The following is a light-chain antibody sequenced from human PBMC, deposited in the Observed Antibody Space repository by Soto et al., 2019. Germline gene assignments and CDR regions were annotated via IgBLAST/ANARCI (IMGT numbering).Light chain of an antibody. J-gene: IGKJ2*01. Sequence: EIVMTQSPATLSVSPGERVTLSCRASESVSTNLAWYQQKPGQPPRLLFHSASTRATDVPVRFSGSGSGTEFTLTISSLQSEDFAVYYCQQYNNWPPYTFGRGTKVDIK. CDR2: SAS. CDR1: ESVSTN. V-gene: IGKV3-15*01. CDR3: QQYNNWPPYT.